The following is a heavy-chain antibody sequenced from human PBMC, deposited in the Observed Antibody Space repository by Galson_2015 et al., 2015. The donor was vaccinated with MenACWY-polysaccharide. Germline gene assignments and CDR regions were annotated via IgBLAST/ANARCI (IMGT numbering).Heavy chain of an antibody. D-gene: IGHD1-26*01. V-gene: IGHV3-48*02. CDR2: ISSAGSSI. CDR1: GFTFSSNT. CDR3: AKSLTILDY. J-gene: IGHJ4*02. Sequence: SLRLSCAASGFTFSSNTMNRVRQAPGKGLEWVSSISSAGSSIYYADSVKGRFTISRDNAENSLYLQMNSLRDEDTAVYYCAKSLTILDYWGQGTLVT.